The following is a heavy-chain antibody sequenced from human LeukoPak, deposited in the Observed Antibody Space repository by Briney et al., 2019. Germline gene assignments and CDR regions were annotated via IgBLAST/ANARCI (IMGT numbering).Heavy chain of an antibody. V-gene: IGHV3-33*01. J-gene: IGHJ2*01. Sequence: GGSLRLSCAASGFTFSSYGMHWVRQAPGKGLEWVAVIWYDGSNKYYADSVKGRFTISRDNSKNTLYLQMNSLRAEDTAVYYCARPHNNWRWYFDLWGRGTLVTVSS. CDR3: ARPHNNWRWYFDL. CDR1: GFTFSSYG. CDR2: IWYDGSNK. D-gene: IGHD3-3*01.